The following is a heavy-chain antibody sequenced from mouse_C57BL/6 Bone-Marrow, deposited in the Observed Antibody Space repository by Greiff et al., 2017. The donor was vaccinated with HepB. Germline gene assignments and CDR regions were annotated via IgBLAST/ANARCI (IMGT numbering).Heavy chain of an antibody. D-gene: IGHD2-3*01. CDR1: GFTFSSYA. J-gene: IGHJ2*01. V-gene: IGHV5-4*01. Sequence: DVQLVESGGGLVKPGGSLKLSCAASGFTFSSYAMSWVRQTPEKRLEWVATISDGGSYTYYPDNVKGRFTISRDNAKNNLYLQMSHLKSEDTAMYYCARDRGGWLLPFDYWGQGTTLTVSS. CDR3: ARDRGGWLLPFDY. CDR2: ISDGGSYT.